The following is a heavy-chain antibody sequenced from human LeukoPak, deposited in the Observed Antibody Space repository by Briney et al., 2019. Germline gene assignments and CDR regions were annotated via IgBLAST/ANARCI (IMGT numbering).Heavy chain of an antibody. Sequence: GGSLRLSCSASGFIFSSYGMNWVRQAPGKGLEWISYISPGSDIIYYRDSVKGRFAVSRDNAKNSLYLQMNSLRVEDTAVYYCAKYTGPRANYYYYGMDVWGQGTTVTVSS. CDR2: ISPGSDII. D-gene: IGHD3-10*01. CDR1: GFIFSSYG. CDR3: AKYTGPRANYYYYGMDV. V-gene: IGHV3-48*04. J-gene: IGHJ6*02.